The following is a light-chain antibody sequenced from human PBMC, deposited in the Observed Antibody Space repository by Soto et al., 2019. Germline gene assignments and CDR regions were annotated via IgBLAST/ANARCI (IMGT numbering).Light chain of an antibody. CDR1: QDISNY. CDR3: QQYDDMPSFS. J-gene: IGKJ3*01. V-gene: IGKV1-33*01. CDR2: DAS. Sequence: DIQMTQSPSSLSASVGDRVIITCQASQDISNYLNWYQQKPGKAPKLLISDASSLQRGVPSRFSGSGSGTDFTFTISSLQPEDIATYLCQQYDDMPSFSFGPGTKVDI.